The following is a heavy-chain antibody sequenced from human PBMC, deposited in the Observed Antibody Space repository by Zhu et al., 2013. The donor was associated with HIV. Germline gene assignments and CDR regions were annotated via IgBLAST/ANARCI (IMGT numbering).Heavy chain of an antibody. J-gene: IGHJ4*02. Sequence: VQLVESGGGVVQPGRSLRLSCAASGFTFSSYAMHWVRQAPGKGLEWVAVISYDGSNKYYADSVKGRFTISRDNSKNTLYLQMNSLRAEDTAVYYCARWGAMVTGFDYWGQGTLVTVSS. CDR2: ISYDGSNK. CDR1: GFTFSSYA. V-gene: IGHV3-30-3*01. D-gene: IGHD5-18*01. CDR3: ARWGAMVTGFDY.